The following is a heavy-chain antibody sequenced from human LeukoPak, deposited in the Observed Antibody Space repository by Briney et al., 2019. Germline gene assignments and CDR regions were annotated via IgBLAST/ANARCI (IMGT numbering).Heavy chain of an antibody. CDR1: GFTFSTYW. Sequence: GGSLRLSCAASGFTFSTYWMSLVRQTPEKGLEWVANIKVDGSEKYYVDSVKGRFTISRDSAKNSLYLQMNSLRAEDTAVYYCARRRGDSSSWSYFDYWGQGTLVTVSS. J-gene: IGHJ4*02. D-gene: IGHD6-13*01. CDR3: ARRRGDSSSWSYFDY. CDR2: IKVDGSEK. V-gene: IGHV3-7*01.